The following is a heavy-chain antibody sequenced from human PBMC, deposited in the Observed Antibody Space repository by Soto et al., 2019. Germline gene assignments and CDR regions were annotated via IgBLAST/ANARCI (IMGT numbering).Heavy chain of an antibody. CDR2: IANSGGRT. D-gene: IGHD5-18*01. CDR1: GFTFSIYA. CDR3: AKDGRAYSQEHFDY. Sequence: GGSLRLSCAASGFTFSIYAMSWVRQAPGKGLGWVSAIANSGGRTYYADSVKGRFTISRDNSKNTLSLQMNSLRADDTAVYYCAKDGRAYSQEHFDYWGQGTLVTVSS. J-gene: IGHJ4*02. V-gene: IGHV3-23*01.